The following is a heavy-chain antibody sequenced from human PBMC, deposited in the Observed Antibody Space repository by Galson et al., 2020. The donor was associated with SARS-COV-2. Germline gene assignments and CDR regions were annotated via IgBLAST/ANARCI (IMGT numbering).Heavy chain of an antibody. V-gene: IGHV4-39*01. Sequence: SETLSLTCTVSGGSISSSSYYWGWIRQPPGKGLEWIGSIYYSGSTYYNPSLKSRVTISVDTSKNQFSLKLSSVTAADTAVYYCARRDWGSPISPGPFDYWGQGTLVTVSS. J-gene: IGHJ4*02. D-gene: IGHD7-27*01. CDR1: GGSISSSSYY. CDR3: ARRDWGSPISPGPFDY. CDR2: IYYSGST.